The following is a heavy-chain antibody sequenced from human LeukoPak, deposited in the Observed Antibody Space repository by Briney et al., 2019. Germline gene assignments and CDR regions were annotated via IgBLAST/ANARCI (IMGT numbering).Heavy chain of an antibody. J-gene: IGHJ3*02. D-gene: IGHD5-12*01. CDR1: GGIISSYF. CDR3: ARDYIVETGVVAFDI. V-gene: IGHV4-4*07. Sequence: SETLSLTCSVSGGIISSYFWNWIRQPAGKGLEWVGHIYDGGKTNYNPSLRGRATISVDTSSNQFSLELRSVTAADTAVYYCARDYIVETGVVAFDIWGQGTMVCVSS. CDR2: IYDGGKT.